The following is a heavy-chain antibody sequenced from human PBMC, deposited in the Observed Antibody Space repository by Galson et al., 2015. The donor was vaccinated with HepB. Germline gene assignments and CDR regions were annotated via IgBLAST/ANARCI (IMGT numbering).Heavy chain of an antibody. CDR2: IWYDGSNK. V-gene: IGHV3-33*01. J-gene: IGHJ6*02. D-gene: IGHD3-10*01. CDR3: ARDEGSSGRTPYYYGRGYYYGMDV. Sequence: SLRLSCAASGFTLSSYGMHWVRQAPGKGLEWVAVIWYDGSNKYYADSVRGRFTISRDNSKNTLYLQMNSLRAEDTAVYYCARDEGSSGRTPYYYGRGYYYGMDVWGQGTTVTVSS. CDR1: GFTLSSYG.